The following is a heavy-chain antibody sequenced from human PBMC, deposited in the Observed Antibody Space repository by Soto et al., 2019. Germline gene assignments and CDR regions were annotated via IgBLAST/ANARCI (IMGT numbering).Heavy chain of an antibody. Sequence: SETLSLTCTVSGGSISSGDYYWSWIRQPPGKGLEWIGYIYYSGSTYYNPSLKSRVTISVDTSKNQFSLKLSSVTAADTAVYYCARWLGYGPHFDXWGQGTLVTVSS. D-gene: IGHD5-12*01. CDR3: ARWLGYGPHFDX. CDR2: IYYSGST. J-gene: IGHJ4*02. V-gene: IGHV4-30-4*01. CDR1: GGSISSGDYY.